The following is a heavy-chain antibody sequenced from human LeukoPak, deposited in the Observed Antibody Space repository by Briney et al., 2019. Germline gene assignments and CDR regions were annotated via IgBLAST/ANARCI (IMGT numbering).Heavy chain of an antibody. Sequence: SETPSLTCTVSGGSISSYYWSWIRQPPGKGLEWIGYIYYSGSTNYNPSLKSRVTISVDTSKDQFSLKLSSVTAADTAVYYCARGGYGWYFDLWGRGTLVTVSS. CDR2: IYYSGST. CDR1: GGSISSYY. V-gene: IGHV4-59*01. CDR3: ARGGYGWYFDL. J-gene: IGHJ2*01. D-gene: IGHD4-17*01.